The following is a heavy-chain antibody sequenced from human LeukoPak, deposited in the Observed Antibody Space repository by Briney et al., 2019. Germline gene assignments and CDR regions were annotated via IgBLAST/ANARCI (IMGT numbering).Heavy chain of an antibody. V-gene: IGHV3-23*01. CDR3: AKDRTKLGYDSSGPPYDY. Sequence: PGGSLRLSCAASGFTFSSYGMSWVRQAPGKGLEWVSAISGSGGSTYYADSVKGRFTISRDNSKNTLYLQMNSLRAEDTAVYYCAKDRTKLGYDSSGPPYDYWGQGTLVTVSS. CDR2: ISGSGGST. J-gene: IGHJ4*02. CDR1: GFTFSSYG. D-gene: IGHD3-22*01.